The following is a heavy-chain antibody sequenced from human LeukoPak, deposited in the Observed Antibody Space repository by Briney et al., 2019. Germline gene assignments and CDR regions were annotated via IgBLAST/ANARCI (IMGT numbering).Heavy chain of an antibody. Sequence: SETLSLTCAVYGGSFSGYYWSWIRQPPGKGLEWIGEINHSGSTNYNPSLKSRVTISVDTSKNQFSLKLSSVTAADTAVYYCAGVYYDSSQAVDWGQGTLVTVSS. CDR1: GGSFSGYY. CDR2: INHSGST. J-gene: IGHJ4*02. D-gene: IGHD3-22*01. V-gene: IGHV4-34*01. CDR3: AGVYYDSSQAVD.